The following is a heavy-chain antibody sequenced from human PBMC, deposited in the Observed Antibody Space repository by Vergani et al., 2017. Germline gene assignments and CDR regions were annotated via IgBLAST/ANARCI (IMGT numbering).Heavy chain of an antibody. D-gene: IGHD3-10*01. V-gene: IGHV3-23*01. CDR2: ISGSGVSA. CDR3: AKDSGFDY. J-gene: IGHJ4*02. CDR1: EFTFSNYA. Sequence: EVQLLESGGGLVQPGGSLRLTCAASEFTFSNYAMNWVRQAPGKGLEWVSGISGSGVSAYYTDSVKGRFTISRDNSKNMLFLQMNNLRTEDTAIYYCAKDSGFDYWGQGTLVTVSS.